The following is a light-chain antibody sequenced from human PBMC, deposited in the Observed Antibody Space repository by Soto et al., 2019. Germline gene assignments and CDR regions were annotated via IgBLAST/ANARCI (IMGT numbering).Light chain of an antibody. CDR3: QQYISYGT. CDR1: QSISTW. CDR2: KAS. J-gene: IGKJ1*01. Sequence: DIQMTQSPSTLSASVGERVIITCRAGQSISTWLAWYQKKPGKAPKLRLYKASSFESGVPSRFSGSGSGTWFTLTISPLQLDDFAAYYCQQYISYGTFGQGTRVEIK. V-gene: IGKV1-5*03.